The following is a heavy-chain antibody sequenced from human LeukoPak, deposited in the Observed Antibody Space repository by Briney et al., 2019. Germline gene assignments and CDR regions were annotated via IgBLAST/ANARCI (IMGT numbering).Heavy chain of an antibody. CDR1: GYTFTGYY. J-gene: IGHJ5*02. CDR2: INPNSGGT. D-gene: IGHD1-26*01. V-gene: IGHV1-2*02. CDR3: ARDYLPGSGRYSWFDP. Sequence: ASVKVSCKASGYTFTGYYMHWVRQAPGQGLEWMGWINPNSGGTNYAQKFQGRVTMTRDTSISTAYMELSRLRSDDTAVYYCARDYLPGSGRYSWFDPWAREPWSPSPQ.